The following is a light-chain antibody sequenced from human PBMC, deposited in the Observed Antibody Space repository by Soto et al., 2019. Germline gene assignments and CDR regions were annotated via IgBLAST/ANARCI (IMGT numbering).Light chain of an antibody. Sequence: DFVMTQSPASLVVSLGERATINCKSSHSLLDTSYKKEYLAWYQQRPGQPPRLLIYWASSRESGVPDRFNGSGSATDFTLPISSLQAEDVAVYYCHQYYSIPYTFGRGTRLEI. V-gene: IGKV4-1*01. CDR2: WAS. CDR1: HSLLDTSYKKEY. J-gene: IGKJ2*01. CDR3: HQYYSIPYT.